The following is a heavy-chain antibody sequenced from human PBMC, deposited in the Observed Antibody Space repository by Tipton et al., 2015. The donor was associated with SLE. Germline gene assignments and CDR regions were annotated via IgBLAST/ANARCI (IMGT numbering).Heavy chain of an antibody. CDR3: AQASFDISSGYYKADYHCCSAMDV. CDR1: GFTFSSYT. J-gene: IGHJ6*02. CDR2: ISGYKSYI. Sequence: GSLRLSCAASGFTFSSYTLNWVRQASGKGLEWVSYISGYKSYIYYADSVKGRFTISRNNAKNSLFLQMNSLRAEDTAVYYCAQASFDISSGYYKADYHCCSAMDVRVQWTTVTVSS. V-gene: IGHV3-21*03. D-gene: IGHD3-9*01.